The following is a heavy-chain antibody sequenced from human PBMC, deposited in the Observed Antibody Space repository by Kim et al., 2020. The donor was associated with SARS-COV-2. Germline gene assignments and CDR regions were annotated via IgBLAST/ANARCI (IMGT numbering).Heavy chain of an antibody. J-gene: IGHJ4*02. CDR3: ARGSSSWYVTLDY. Sequence: YADSVKGRFTISRDNSKNTLYLQMNSLRAEDTAVYYCARGSSSWYVTLDYWGQGTLVTVSS. V-gene: IGHV3-30*01. D-gene: IGHD6-13*01.